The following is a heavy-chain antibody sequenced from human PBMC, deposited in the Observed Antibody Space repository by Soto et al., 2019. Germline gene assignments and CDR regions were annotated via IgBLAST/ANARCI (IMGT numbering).Heavy chain of an antibody. CDR1: GVSISSGNL. Sequence: KTSETLSLTCAVSGVSISSGNLWTCVRQTPQRGLEYIGEIFHDGTANYYPSFERRVAISVDTSKNQFSLKLTSVTAADTAIYFCARLVCDTRLNYMYFDFWGQGALVTVSS. V-gene: IGHV4-4*02. CDR2: IFHDGTA. D-gene: IGHD3-10*01. J-gene: IGHJ4*02. CDR3: ARLVCDTRLNYMYFDF.